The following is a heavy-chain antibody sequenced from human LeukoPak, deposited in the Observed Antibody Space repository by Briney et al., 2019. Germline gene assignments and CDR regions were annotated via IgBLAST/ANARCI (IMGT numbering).Heavy chain of an antibody. D-gene: IGHD3-10*01. Sequence: PSETLSLTCAVSGGSISSGGYSWSWIRQPPGKGLEWIGYIYHSGSTYYNPSLKSRVTISVDTSKNQFSLKLSSVTAADTAVYYCARDVWFGELFHGDWGQGTLVTVSS. CDR3: ARDVWFGELFHGD. J-gene: IGHJ4*02. CDR1: GGSISSGGYS. CDR2: IYHSGST. V-gene: IGHV4-30-2*01.